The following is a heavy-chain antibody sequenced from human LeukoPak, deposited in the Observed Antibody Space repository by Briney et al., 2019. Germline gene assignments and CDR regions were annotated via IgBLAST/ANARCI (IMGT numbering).Heavy chain of an antibody. CDR1: GGSFSGYY. V-gene: IGHV4-34*01. CDR3: ARGPTYYYDSSGYYPYNWFDP. J-gene: IGHJ5*02. D-gene: IGHD3-22*01. CDR2: INHSGST. Sequence: SETLSLTCAVYGGSFSGYYWSWIRQPPGKGLEWIGEINHSGSTNYNPSLKSRVTISVDTSKNQFSLKLSSVTAADTAVYYCARGPTYYYDSSGYYPYNWFDPWGQGTLVTVSS.